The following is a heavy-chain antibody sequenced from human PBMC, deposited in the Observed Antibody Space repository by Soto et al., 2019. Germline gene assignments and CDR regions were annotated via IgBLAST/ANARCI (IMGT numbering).Heavy chain of an antibody. CDR2: INHRGSL. CDR3: ARELPQRQGRNMDV. D-gene: IGHD1-1*01. Sequence: SETLSLTCTVTGGSMTTGDQYWTWIRHRPGEGLEWFGYINHRGSLYYNPSLESRVSMSVDTSKNQFSLNLSSVTAADTAVYYCARELPQRQGRNMDVWGQGATVTVSS. CDR1: GGSMTTGDQY. J-gene: IGHJ6*02. V-gene: IGHV4-31*03.